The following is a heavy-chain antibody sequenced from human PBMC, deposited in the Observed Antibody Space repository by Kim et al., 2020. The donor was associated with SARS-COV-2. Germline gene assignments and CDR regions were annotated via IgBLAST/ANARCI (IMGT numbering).Heavy chain of an antibody. CDR3: ARMYYDFWSGYYGYYYYYGMDV. J-gene: IGHJ6*02. V-gene: IGHV1-8*01. CDR1: GYTFTSYD. CDR2: MNPNSGNT. D-gene: IGHD3-3*01. Sequence: ASVKVSCKASGYTFTSYDINWVRQATGQGLEWMGWMNPNSGNTGYAQKFQGRVTMTRNTSISTAYMELSSLRSEDTAVYYFARMYYDFWSGYYGYYYYYGMDVWGQGPTVTVSS.